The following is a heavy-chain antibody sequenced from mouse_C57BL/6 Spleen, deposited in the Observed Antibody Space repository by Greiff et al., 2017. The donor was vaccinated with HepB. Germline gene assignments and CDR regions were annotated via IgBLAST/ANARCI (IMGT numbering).Heavy chain of an antibody. Sequence: EVKLVESGPGLAKPSQTLSLTCSVTGYSITSDYWNWIRKFPGNKLEYMGYISYSGSTYYNPSLKSRISITRDTSKNQYYLQLNSVTTEDTATYYCARFPLYYYGSRWGYAMDYWGQGTSVTVSS. CDR1: GYSITSDY. V-gene: IGHV3-8*01. D-gene: IGHD1-1*01. CDR3: ARFPLYYYGSRWGYAMDY. CDR2: ISYSGST. J-gene: IGHJ4*01.